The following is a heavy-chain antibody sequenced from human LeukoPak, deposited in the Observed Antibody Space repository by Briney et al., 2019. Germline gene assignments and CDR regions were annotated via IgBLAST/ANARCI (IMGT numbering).Heavy chain of an antibody. CDR1: GGSISSYY. V-gene: IGHV4-59*12. J-gene: IGHJ4*02. CDR2: IYYSGST. Sequence: SETLSLTCTVSGGSISSYYWSWIRQPPGKGLEWIGYIYYSGSTNYNPSLKSRVTISVDTSKNQFSLKLSSVTAADTAVYYCARGGRWFGELFLGYWGQGTLVTVSS. CDR3: ARGGRWFGELFLGY. D-gene: IGHD3-10*01.